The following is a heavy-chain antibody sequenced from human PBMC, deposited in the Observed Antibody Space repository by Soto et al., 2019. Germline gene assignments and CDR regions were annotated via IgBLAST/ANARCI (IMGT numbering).Heavy chain of an antibody. CDR3: ARDQSQHAFDY. CDR2: ISYDGSNK. CDR1: GFTFSSYG. V-gene: IGHV3-30*03. Sequence: GGSLRLSCAASGFTFSSYGMHWVRQAPGKGLEWVAVISYDGSNKYYADTVKGRFTISRDNSKITLYLQMNSLRVEDTVFYFCARDQSQHAFDYWGQGTLVTVSS. D-gene: IGHD2-21*01. J-gene: IGHJ4*02.